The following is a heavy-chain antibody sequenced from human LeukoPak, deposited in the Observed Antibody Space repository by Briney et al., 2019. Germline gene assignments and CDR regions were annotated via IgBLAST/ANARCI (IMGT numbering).Heavy chain of an antibody. D-gene: IGHD3-22*01. V-gene: IGHV1-18*01. CDR3: ARGPLWAESSGYYYVGDDY. Sequence: ASVKVSCKASGYTFTNYGITWARQAPGQGLEWMGWISIYNGITNYAQKVQGRITMTTDTSTTTAYMELRSLRSDDTAVYYCARGPLWAESSGYYYVGDDYWGQGTLVTVSS. CDR1: GYTFTNYG. J-gene: IGHJ4*02. CDR2: ISIYNGIT.